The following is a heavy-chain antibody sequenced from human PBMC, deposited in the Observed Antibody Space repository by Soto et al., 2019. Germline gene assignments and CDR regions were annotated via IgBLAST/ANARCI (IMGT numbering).Heavy chain of an antibody. Sequence: PSETLSLTCAVYGGSFSGYYWSWIRQPPGKGLEWIGEINHSGSTNYNPSLKSRVTISVDTSKNQFSLKLSSVTAADTAVYYCARGPSEAAITDIGAYYYGMDVWGQGTTVTVSS. CDR2: INHSGST. V-gene: IGHV4-34*01. CDR1: GGSFSGYY. CDR3: ARGPSEAAITDIGAYYYGMDV. D-gene: IGHD3-16*01. J-gene: IGHJ6*02.